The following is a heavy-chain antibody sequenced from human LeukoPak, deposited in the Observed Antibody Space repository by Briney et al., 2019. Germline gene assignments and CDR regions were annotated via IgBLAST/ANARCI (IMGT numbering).Heavy chain of an antibody. CDR1: GFTFSSLW. CDR2: INQDGGTT. J-gene: IGHJ6*03. Sequence: GGSLRLSCAASGFTFSSLWMSWVHQAPGRGPEWVANINQDGGTTYYVASVKGRFTISRDNAKNSLSLQMSSLRAEDTAVYYCTKDRQGPNQYHMDVWGTGTTVTVSS. CDR3: TKDRQGPNQYHMDV. V-gene: IGHV3-7*01.